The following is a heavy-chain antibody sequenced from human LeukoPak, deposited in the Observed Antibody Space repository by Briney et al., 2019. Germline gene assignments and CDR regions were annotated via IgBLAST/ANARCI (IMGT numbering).Heavy chain of an antibody. CDR3: ARAAPYYYDSSGYSPGDY. V-gene: IGHV1-69*04. CDR2: IIPILGIA. D-gene: IGHD3-22*01. CDR1: GGTFSSYA. Sequence: SVKVSCKASGGTFSSYAISWVRQAPGQGLEWMGRIIPILGIANYAQKFQGRVTITADKSTSTAYMELSSLRSGDTAVYYCARAAPYYYDSSGYSPGDYWGQGTLVTVSS. J-gene: IGHJ4*02.